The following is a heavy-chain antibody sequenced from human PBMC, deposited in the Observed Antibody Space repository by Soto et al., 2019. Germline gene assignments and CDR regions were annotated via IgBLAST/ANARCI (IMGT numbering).Heavy chain of an antibody. D-gene: IGHD4-17*01. CDR1: GFTFSSYW. CDR3: ARVNYGDPDAFDI. V-gene: IGHV3-74*01. Sequence: EVQLVESGGGLVQPGGSLRLSCAASGFTFSSYWMHWVHQAPGKGLVWVSRINSDGSSTSYADSVKGRFTISRDNAKNTLYLQMNSLRAEDTAVYYCARVNYGDPDAFDIWGQGTMVTVSS. CDR2: INSDGSST. J-gene: IGHJ3*02.